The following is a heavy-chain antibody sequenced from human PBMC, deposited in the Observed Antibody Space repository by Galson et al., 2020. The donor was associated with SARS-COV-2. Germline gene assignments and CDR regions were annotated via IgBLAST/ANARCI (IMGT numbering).Heavy chain of an antibody. CDR1: GDSINPYY. Sequence: SETLSLTCTVSGDSINPYYWSWIRQPAGKGLEWIGRIYSGSTNYSPSLTSRVTMSVDTYKNQLSLKLTSVTAADTAIYYCARGVLPLDYWGQGTLVTVAS. J-gene: IGHJ4*02. V-gene: IGHV4-4*07. CDR3: ARGVLPLDY. CDR2: IYSGST.